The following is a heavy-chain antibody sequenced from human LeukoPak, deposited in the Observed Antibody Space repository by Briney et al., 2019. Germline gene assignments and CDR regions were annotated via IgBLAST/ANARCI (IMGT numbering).Heavy chain of an antibody. CDR3: ARGVVSGRFGDYYYYMDV. Sequence: PSETLSLTCAVYGGSFSGHYWTWIRQPPGRGLQWIGEVNDRGSTNYNPSLKSRLTISEDKSKKQFSLRLPSVTAADTAVYYCARGVVSGRFGDYYYYMDVWGKGTTVTVSS. V-gene: IGHV4-34*01. CDR2: VNDRGST. J-gene: IGHJ6*03. D-gene: IGHD3-16*01. CDR1: GGSFSGHY.